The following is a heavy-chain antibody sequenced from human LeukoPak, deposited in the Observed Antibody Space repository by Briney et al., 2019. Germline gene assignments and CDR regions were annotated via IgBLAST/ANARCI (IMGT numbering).Heavy chain of an antibody. V-gene: IGHV3-53*01. CDR1: RFTVNSNY. D-gene: IGHD3-10*01. CDR3: ASGSGSYRAPYYYMDV. J-gene: IGHJ6*03. Sequence: GGSLRLSCAASRFTVNSNYMSWARQAPGKALEWLSVIYSGGSTYYADSVKGRLTISRDNSKNTLYLQMNSLRAEDTAVYYCASGSGSYRAPYYYMDVWGTGTTVTVSS. CDR2: IYSGGST.